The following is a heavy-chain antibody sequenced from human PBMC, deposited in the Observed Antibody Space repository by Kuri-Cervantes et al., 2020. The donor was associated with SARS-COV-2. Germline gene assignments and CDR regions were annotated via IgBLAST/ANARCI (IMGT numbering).Heavy chain of an antibody. Sequence: GSLRLSCAVYGGSFSGYYWSWIRQPPGKGLEWIGEINHSGSTNYNPSLKSRVTVSVDTSKNQFSLKLSSVTAADTAVYYCARRWRGTAMVNAFDIWGQETMVTVSS. CDR1: GGSFSGYY. D-gene: IGHD5-18*01. J-gene: IGHJ3*02. V-gene: IGHV4-34*01. CDR3: ARRWRGTAMVNAFDI. CDR2: INHSGST.